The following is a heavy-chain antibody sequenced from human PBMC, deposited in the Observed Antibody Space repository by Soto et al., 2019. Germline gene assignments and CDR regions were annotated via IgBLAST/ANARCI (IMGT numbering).Heavy chain of an antibody. CDR3: ARGRYMVRGVIINYYYYGMDV. CDR1: GYTFTSYD. CDR2: MNPNSGNT. D-gene: IGHD3-10*01. J-gene: IGHJ6*02. V-gene: IGHV1-8*01. Sequence: SVKVSCKASGYTFTSYDINWVRQATVQGLEWMGWMNPNSGNTGYAQKFQGRVTMTRNTSISTAYMELSSLRSEDTAVYYCARGRYMVRGVIINYYYYGMDVWGQGTTVTVSS.